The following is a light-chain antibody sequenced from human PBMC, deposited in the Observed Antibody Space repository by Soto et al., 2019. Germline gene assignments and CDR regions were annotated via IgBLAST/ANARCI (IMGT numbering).Light chain of an antibody. Sequence: ETVLTQSPGTPSLSPGERATLSCRASQSVASNYLAWFQQKSGQAPRLLIYGASNRATGIPDRFSGSGSGTDFTLTISSLEPEDFAVYYCQQYGSSPRTFGQGTKVEIK. J-gene: IGKJ1*01. CDR3: QQYGSSPRT. CDR1: QSVASNY. V-gene: IGKV3-20*01. CDR2: GAS.